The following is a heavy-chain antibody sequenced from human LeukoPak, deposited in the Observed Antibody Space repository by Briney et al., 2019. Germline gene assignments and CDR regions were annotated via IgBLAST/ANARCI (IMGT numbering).Heavy chain of an antibody. J-gene: IGHJ4*02. Sequence: ASVKVSCKASGCIFSTYFINWVRQAPGQGLEWMGWINAGDGNTRYSQNFQGRVTVTRDTSASTVYMELSSLRTTDTAVYYCARFGCASSTCSSGEFDYWGQGTLVTVSA. CDR3: ARFGCASSTCSSGEFDY. CDR1: GCIFSTYF. D-gene: IGHD2-2*01. CDR2: INAGDGNT. V-gene: IGHV1-3*01.